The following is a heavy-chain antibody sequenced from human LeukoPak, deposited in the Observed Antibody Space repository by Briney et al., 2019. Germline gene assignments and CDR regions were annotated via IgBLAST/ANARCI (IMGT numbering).Heavy chain of an antibody. J-gene: IGHJ6*04. CDR1: GFTFSSYE. V-gene: IGHV3-48*03. CDR3: ARGWELRSWMDV. CDR2: ISSSVSTI. Sequence: GGSLKLSCAASGFTFSSYEMNWVRQAPGKGLEWVSYISSSVSTIYYADSVNGRFTTARDNAKNSLYLQMNSLRAEDTAVYYCARGWELRSWMDVWDKGTTVTISS. D-gene: IGHD1-26*01.